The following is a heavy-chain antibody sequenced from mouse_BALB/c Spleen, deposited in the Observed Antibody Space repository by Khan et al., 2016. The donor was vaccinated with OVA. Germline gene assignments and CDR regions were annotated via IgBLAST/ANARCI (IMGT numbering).Heavy chain of an antibody. V-gene: IGHV2-6-1*01. J-gene: IGHJ1*01. CDR3: ARHGYDGNDGPYVEG. D-gene: IGHD2-14*01. CDR2: IWSDGHT. CDR1: GFSLTSYG. Sequence: QVQLKESGPGLVAPSQSLSITCTISGFSLTSYGVHWVRQPPGKGLEWLVVIWSDGHTTYNSALTSRLSISKANSKSQVFLTMNSLPNDDTAMDDGARHGYDGNDGPYVEGWGAGTTVNGSS.